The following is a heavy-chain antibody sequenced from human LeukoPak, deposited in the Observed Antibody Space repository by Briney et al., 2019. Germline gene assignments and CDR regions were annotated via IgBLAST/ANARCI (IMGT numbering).Heavy chain of an antibody. V-gene: IGHV1-46*01. CDR1: GYTFTSYY. Sequence: GASVKVSCKASGYTFTSYYMHWVRQAPGQGLEWMGIINPSGGSTSYAQKFQGRVTMTRDTSTSTVYMELSSLRSEDTAVYYCARGEYYYDSSGYYRIFYFDYWGQGTLVTVSS. CDR2: INPSGGST. D-gene: IGHD3-22*01. CDR3: ARGEYYYDSSGYYRIFYFDY. J-gene: IGHJ4*02.